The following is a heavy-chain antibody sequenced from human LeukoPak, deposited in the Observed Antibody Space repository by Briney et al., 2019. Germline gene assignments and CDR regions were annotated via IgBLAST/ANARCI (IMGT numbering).Heavy chain of an antibody. D-gene: IGHD3-22*01. Sequence: PSETLSLTCTVSGGSISSYYWSWIRQPPGKGLEWIGYIYYSGSTNYNPSLKSRVTISVDTSKNQFSLKLSSVTAADTAVYYCARGGYYDSSGKSTYAFDIWGQGTMVTVPS. J-gene: IGHJ3*02. CDR2: IYYSGST. CDR1: GGSISSYY. CDR3: ARGGYYDSSGKSTYAFDI. V-gene: IGHV4-59*01.